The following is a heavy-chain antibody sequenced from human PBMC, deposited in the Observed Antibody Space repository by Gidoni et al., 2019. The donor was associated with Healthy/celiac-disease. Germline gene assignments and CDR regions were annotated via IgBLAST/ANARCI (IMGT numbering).Heavy chain of an antibody. V-gene: IGHV4-34*01. CDR2: INHSGST. Sequence: QVQLQQWGAGLLKPSATLSLTCAVYGGSFSGYYWSWIRQPPGKGLEWIGEINHSGSTNYNPSLKSRVTISVDTSKNQFSLKLSSVTAADTAVYYCARGGEDGSGSYHIYPYWGQGTLVTVSS. J-gene: IGHJ4*02. CDR3: ARGGEDGSGSYHIYPY. CDR1: GGSFSGYY. D-gene: IGHD3-10*01.